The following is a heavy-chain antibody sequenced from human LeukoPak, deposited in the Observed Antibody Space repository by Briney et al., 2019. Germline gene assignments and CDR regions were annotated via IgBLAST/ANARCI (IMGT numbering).Heavy chain of an antibody. CDR3: AKDRGAPVGY. CDR2: IRYDGSNE. V-gene: IGHV3-30*02. Sequence: GGSLRLSCAASGFTFSSYGMHWVRQAPGKGLEWVSFIRYDGSNENYVDSVKGRFTISRDNSKNTLYLQMNSLRAEDTAVYYCAKDRGAPVGYWGQGTLVTVSS. CDR1: GFTFSSYG. J-gene: IGHJ4*02.